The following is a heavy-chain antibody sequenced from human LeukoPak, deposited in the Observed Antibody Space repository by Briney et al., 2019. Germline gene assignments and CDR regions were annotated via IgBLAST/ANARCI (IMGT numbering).Heavy chain of an antibody. Sequence: GGSLRPSCAASGFTFDDYAMHWVRQAPGKGLEWVSGISWNSGSIGYADSVKGRFTISRDNAKNSLYLQMNSLRAEDTALYYCAKDSRSSSSWFSYWGQGTLVTVSS. J-gene: IGHJ4*02. CDR1: GFTFDDYA. D-gene: IGHD6-13*01. CDR2: ISWNSGSI. CDR3: AKDSRSSSSWFSY. V-gene: IGHV3-9*01.